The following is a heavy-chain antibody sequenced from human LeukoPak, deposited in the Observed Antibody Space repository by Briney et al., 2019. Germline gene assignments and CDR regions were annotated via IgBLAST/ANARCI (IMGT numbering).Heavy chain of an antibody. Sequence: GGSLRLSCAASGFTVSSNYMSWVRQAPGKGLEWVSVIYSGGSTYYADSVKGRFTISRDNSKNTLYLQMNSLRAEDTAVYYCARAVVGATPFDYWGQGTLVTVSS. CDR1: GFTVSSNY. CDR3: ARAVVGATPFDY. V-gene: IGHV3-53*01. D-gene: IGHD1-26*01. CDR2: IYSGGST. J-gene: IGHJ4*02.